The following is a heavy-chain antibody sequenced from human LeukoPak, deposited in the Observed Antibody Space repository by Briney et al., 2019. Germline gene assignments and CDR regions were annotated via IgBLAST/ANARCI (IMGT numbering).Heavy chain of an antibody. Sequence: GEPLNISCKGSGYSFTNYWIGWVRQMPGEGLEWMGLIYPGDSETRYSPSFQGQVIISVDKSISTAYLQWSSLKASDTAMYYCARRRGSSERIDYWGQGTLVTVSS. CDR1: GYSFTNYW. CDR3: ARRRGSSERIDY. J-gene: IGHJ4*02. CDR2: IYPGDSET. D-gene: IGHD1-26*01. V-gene: IGHV5-51*01.